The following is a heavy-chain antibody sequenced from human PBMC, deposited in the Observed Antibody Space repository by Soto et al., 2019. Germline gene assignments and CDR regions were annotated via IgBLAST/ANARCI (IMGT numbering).Heavy chain of an antibody. CDR3: ASGGNWFDP. J-gene: IGHJ5*02. CDR2: MYYNGNI. V-gene: IGHV4-59*01. CDR1: GGSISNYY. Sequence: ASETLSLTCNVSGGSISNYYWTWIRQSPEKGLEWIGYMYYNGNINYNPSLKSRVTISIDTSKNQFSLTLKSVSAADTAVYYCASGGNWFDPWGQGVPVTVSS. D-gene: IGHD3-16*01.